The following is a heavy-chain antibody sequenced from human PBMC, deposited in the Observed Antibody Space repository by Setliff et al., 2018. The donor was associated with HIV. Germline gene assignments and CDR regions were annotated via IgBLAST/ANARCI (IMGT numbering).Heavy chain of an antibody. CDR2: THTSGNA. CDR1: GGSISSGTYF. Sequence: KTSETLSLTCTVSGGSISSGTYFWSWIRQPAGKGLEWIGHTHTSGNANYNPSLNSRVTISVDTSKNHFSLKLSSVTAADTAVYYCARSLLPSITVAGTIGYWGQGSLVTVSS. CDR3: ARSLLPSITVAGTIGY. D-gene: IGHD6-19*01. V-gene: IGHV4-61*09. J-gene: IGHJ4*02.